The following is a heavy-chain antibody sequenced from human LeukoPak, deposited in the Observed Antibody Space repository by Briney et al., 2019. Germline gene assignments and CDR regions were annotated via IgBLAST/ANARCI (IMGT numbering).Heavy chain of an antibody. V-gene: IGHV5-51*01. J-gene: IGHJ4*02. CDR3: ARARYFDSGRYFDY. Sequence: GESLKISCQGSGYSFTSYWIGWVRHTPGTGLEWVASIYPGDLDTSYSPSFQGQVIISADKSTNTAHLQWNSLKASDTAIFYCARARYFDSGRYFDYWGQGTRVTVSS. CDR2: IYPGDLDT. CDR1: GYSFTSYW. D-gene: IGHD3-9*01.